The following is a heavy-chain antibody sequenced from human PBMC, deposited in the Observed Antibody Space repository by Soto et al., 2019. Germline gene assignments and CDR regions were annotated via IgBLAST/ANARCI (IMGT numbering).Heavy chain of an antibody. CDR3: AKNVNSGSGSQYFDY. CDR2: FRSSGDDGTT. J-gene: IGHJ4*02. CDR1: GLTSSSYS. D-gene: IGHD3-10*01. Sequence: GESMTLSCAASGLTSSSYSISCVRQAQGKGLEWVSGFRSSGDDGTTYYADAVKGRFTISRDNSKNTLFLQMNSLRAEDTAIYYCAKNVNSGSGSQYFDYWGQGTLVTVSS. V-gene: IGHV3-23*01.